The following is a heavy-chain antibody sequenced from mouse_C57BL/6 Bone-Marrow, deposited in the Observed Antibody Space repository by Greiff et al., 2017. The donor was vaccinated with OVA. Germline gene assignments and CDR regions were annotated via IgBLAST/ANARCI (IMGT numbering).Heavy chain of an antibody. D-gene: IGHD2-4*01. CDR2: IDPSDSYT. Sequence: QVQLQQPGAELVKPGASVKLSCKASGYTFTSYWMQWVKQRPGQGLEWIGEIDPSDSYTNYNQKFKGKATLTVDKSSSAAYMQLSSLTAEDSAVYYCAREDYPYAMDYWGRGTSVTVSS. CDR3: AREDYPYAMDY. V-gene: IGHV1-50*01. CDR1: GYTFTSYW. J-gene: IGHJ4*01.